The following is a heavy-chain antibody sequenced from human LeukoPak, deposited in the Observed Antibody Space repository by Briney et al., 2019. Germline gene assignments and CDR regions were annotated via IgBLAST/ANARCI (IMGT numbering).Heavy chain of an antibody. V-gene: IGHV3-48*04. CDR2: ISSSTTPT. Sequence: GGSLRLSCAASGFTFSIYSMNWVRQAPGKGPEWVSYISSSTTPTYYADSVKGRFTISRDNAKKSLFLQMNSLRAEDTAVYYCVRGDYGDFGAEFWGQGTLVTVSS. CDR1: GFTFSIYS. CDR3: VRGDYGDFGAEF. D-gene: IGHD4-17*01. J-gene: IGHJ4*02.